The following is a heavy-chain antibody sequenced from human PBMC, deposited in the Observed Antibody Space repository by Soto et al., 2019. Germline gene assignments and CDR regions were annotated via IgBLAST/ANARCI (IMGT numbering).Heavy chain of an antibody. V-gene: IGHV3-74*01. CDR1: GFPFSSYW. J-gene: IGHJ6*02. Sequence: GGSLRLSWSSSGFPFSSYWMHWVRQGPGKGLVWVSRINSDGSSTSYADSVKGRFTISRDNAKNTLYLQMNSLRAEDTAVYYCARGAGRPPLYYYGMDVWGQGNTVTVS. CDR3: ARGAGRPPLYYYGMDV. CDR2: INSDGSST.